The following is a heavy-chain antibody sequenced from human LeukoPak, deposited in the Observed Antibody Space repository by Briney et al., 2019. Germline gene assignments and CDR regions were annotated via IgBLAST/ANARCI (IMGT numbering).Heavy chain of an antibody. CDR1: GDSVSINSAA. Sequence: SHTLSLTCAVAGDSVSINSAAWNWIRQSPSRGLEWLGSTYYRSKWYNEYAVSVKSRITINPETSKNQFSLQLNSVTPEDTAVYYCARSPAPPTTLGFDYWGQGTLVTVSS. D-gene: IGHD4-23*01. J-gene: IGHJ4*02. CDR2: TYYRSKWYN. CDR3: ARSPAPPTTLGFDY. V-gene: IGHV6-1*01.